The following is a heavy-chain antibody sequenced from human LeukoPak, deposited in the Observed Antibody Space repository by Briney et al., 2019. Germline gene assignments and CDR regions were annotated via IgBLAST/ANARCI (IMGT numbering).Heavy chain of an antibody. Sequence: SETLSLTCTVSGGSISSYYWSWIRQPPGKGLEWIGYIYYSGSTNYNPSLKSRVTISVDTSKNQFSLKLSSVTAADTAVYYCARNLGIRDVWGSYRFQGPNEYYFDYWGQGTLVTVSS. V-gene: IGHV4-59*12. CDR2: IYYSGST. CDR1: GGSISSYY. J-gene: IGHJ4*02. CDR3: ARNLGIRDVWGSYRFQGPNEYYFDY. D-gene: IGHD3-16*02.